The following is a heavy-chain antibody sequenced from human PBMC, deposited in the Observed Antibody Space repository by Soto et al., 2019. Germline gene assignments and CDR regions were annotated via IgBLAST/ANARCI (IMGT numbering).Heavy chain of an antibody. CDR1: GFTFRNYW. Sequence: EVQLVESGGGLVQSGGSLRLACAASGFTFRNYWMHWVRQAPGKGLVWVSRISDYGRINYADSVKCRFTISRDDAKSALYLQMNNLSAEDTAVYYCARGGVEPFDYWGQGALVTVSS. V-gene: IGHV3-74*01. CDR2: ISDYGRI. D-gene: IGHD3-3*01. J-gene: IGHJ4*02. CDR3: ARGGVEPFDY.